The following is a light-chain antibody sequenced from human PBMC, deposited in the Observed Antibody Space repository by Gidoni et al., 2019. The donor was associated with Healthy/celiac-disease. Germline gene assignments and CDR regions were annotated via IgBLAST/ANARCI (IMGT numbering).Light chain of an antibody. CDR2: WAS. CDR3: QQYYSTRT. Sequence: QSPDSLAVSLGERSTINCKSSQSVLYSSNNKNYLAWYQQKPGQPPKLLIYWASTRESGVPDRFSGSGFGTDFTLTISSLHAEDVAVYYCQQYYSTRTCGQGTKVEIK. V-gene: IGKV4-1*01. CDR1: QSVLYSSNNKNY. J-gene: IGKJ1*01.